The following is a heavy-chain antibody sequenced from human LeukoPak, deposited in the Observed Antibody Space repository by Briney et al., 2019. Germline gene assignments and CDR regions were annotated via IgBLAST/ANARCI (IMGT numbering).Heavy chain of an antibody. CDR3: AKAMGATLFDY. CDR1: GFTFSNAW. CDR2: ISGSGGST. Sequence: GGSLRLSCAASGFTFSNAWMSWVRQAPGKGLEWVSGISGSGGSTYYADSVKGRFTISRDNSKNTLYLQMNSLRAGDTAVYYCAKAMGATLFDYWGQGTLVTVSS. V-gene: IGHV3-23*01. D-gene: IGHD1-26*01. J-gene: IGHJ4*02.